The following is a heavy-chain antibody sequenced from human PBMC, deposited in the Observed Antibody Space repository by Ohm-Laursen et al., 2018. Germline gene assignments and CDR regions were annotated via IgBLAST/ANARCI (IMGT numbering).Heavy chain of an antibody. CDR3: ARSIKDYGDYG. CDR2: IYGGGGTT. D-gene: IGHD4-17*01. V-gene: IGHV3-23*01. Sequence: SLRLSCAASGFSFGTYAMGWVRQAPGKRPECVSGIYGGGGTTHYADSVKGRFLISRDNSKNTLFLEMNGLRAEDTAVYYCARSIKDYGDYGWGQGTLVTVSS. J-gene: IGHJ4*02. CDR1: GFSFGTYA.